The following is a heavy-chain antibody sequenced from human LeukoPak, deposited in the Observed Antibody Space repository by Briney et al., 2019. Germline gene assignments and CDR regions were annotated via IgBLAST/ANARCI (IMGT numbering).Heavy chain of an antibody. CDR2: ISGSGGST. D-gene: IGHD3-10*01. Sequence: GGSLRLSCAASGFTFSSYAMSWVRQAPGKGLEWVSAISGSGGSTYYADSVKGRFTISRDNSKNTLYLQMNSLRAEDTAVYYCAKGTSFGYEWFGELWPPLDVWGQGTTVTVSS. V-gene: IGHV3-23*01. J-gene: IGHJ6*02. CDR3: AKGTSFGYEWFGELWPPLDV. CDR1: GFTFSSYA.